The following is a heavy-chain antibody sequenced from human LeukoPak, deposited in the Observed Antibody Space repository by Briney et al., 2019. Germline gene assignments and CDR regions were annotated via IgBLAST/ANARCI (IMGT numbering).Heavy chain of an antibody. Sequence: GGSLRLSCAASGFTFSDYYMTWIRQAPGKGLEYVSHISRSGDSLYYGDSVTGRFSISGDNAKNSLYLQMNSLRVEDTAVYYCAREVVVVPDYYYYGMDVWGQGTTVTVSS. D-gene: IGHD2-15*01. CDR3: AREVVVVPDYYYYGMDV. CDR1: GFTFSDYY. V-gene: IGHV3-11*01. CDR2: ISRSGDSL. J-gene: IGHJ6*02.